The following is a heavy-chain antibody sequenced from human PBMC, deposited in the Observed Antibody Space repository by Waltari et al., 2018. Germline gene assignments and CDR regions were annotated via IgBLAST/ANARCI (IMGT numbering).Heavy chain of an antibody. V-gene: IGHV4-61*09. CDR2: IYTSGST. J-gene: IGHJ4*02. CDR3: ARGDDSSGFLFDY. D-gene: IGHD3-22*01. Sequence: QVQLQESGPGLVKPSQTLSLTCTVSGGSISSGSYYWSWIRQPAGKGLEWIGYIYTSGSTNYNPSLKSRVTISVDTSKNQFSLKLSSVTAADTAVYYCARGDDSSGFLFDYWGQGTLVTVSS. CDR1: GGSISSGSYY.